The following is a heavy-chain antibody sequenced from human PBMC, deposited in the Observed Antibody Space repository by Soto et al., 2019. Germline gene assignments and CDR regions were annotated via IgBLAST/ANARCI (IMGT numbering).Heavy chain of an antibody. CDR2: IVPIFGTT. CDR3: ARVEAVAGIYNYHGLDV. D-gene: IGHD6-19*01. J-gene: IGHJ6*02. CDR1: GGTFSNYA. Sequence: QVQLVQSGAGVKKPGSSIKVSCKVSGGTFSNYAIDWVRLAPGQGLEWMGGIVPIFGTTYYTQNFQGRATIIADDSTTTAYLELSSLRSEDTAIYYCARVEAVAGIYNYHGLDVWGQGTAVTVSS. V-gene: IGHV1-69*12.